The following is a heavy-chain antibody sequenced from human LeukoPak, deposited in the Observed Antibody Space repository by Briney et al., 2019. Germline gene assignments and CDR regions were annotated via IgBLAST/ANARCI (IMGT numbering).Heavy chain of an antibody. Sequence: EASVKVSCKASEYTFTSYAMNWVRQAPGQGLEWMGWINTNTGNPTYAQGFTGRFVFSLDTSVSTAYLQISSLKAEDTAVYYCARDKPSSGYSYGYEFYYYYMDVWGKGTTVTVSS. CDR2: INTNTGNP. V-gene: IGHV7-4-1*02. D-gene: IGHD5-18*01. J-gene: IGHJ6*03. CDR3: ARDKPSSGYSYGYEFYYYYMDV. CDR1: EYTFTSYA.